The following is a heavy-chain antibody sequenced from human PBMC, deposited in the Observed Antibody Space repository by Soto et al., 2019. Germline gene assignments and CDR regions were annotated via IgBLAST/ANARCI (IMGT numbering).Heavy chain of an antibody. J-gene: IGHJ4*02. CDR2: IYYSGST. V-gene: IGHV4-30-4*01. Sequence: SETLSLTCTVSGGSISSGDYYWSWIRQPPGKGLEWIGYIYYSGSTYYNPSLKSRVTISVDTSKNQFSLKLSSVTAADTAVYYCARVRVDYYDSSGYYLFDYWGQGTLVTVSS. CDR1: GGSISSGDYY. D-gene: IGHD3-22*01. CDR3: ARVRVDYYDSSGYYLFDY.